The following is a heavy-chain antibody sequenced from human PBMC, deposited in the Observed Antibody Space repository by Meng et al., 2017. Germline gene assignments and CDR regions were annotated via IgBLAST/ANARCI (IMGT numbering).Heavy chain of an antibody. V-gene: IGHV1-18*01. D-gene: IGHD3-10*01. Sequence: QGQLGQSGAEVKKPGAAVKVSCKASGYTFTIYGISWVRQAPGQGLEWMGWISAYNGNTNSAQKLQGRVTMTTDTSTSTAYMELRSLRSDDTAVYYCVLWFGELSFDYWGQGTLVTVSS. CDR1: GYTFTIYG. CDR2: ISAYNGNT. CDR3: VLWFGELSFDY. J-gene: IGHJ4*02.